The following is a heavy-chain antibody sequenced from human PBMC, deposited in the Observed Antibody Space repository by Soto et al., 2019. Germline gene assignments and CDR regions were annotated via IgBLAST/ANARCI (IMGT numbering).Heavy chain of an antibody. CDR1: GFTFSSFW. V-gene: IGHV3-7*03. CDR3: ARGRGSGLRVLDY. Sequence: GGSLRLSCAASGFTFSSFWMSWVRLAPGKGLEWVANIKQDESEKYCVDSVKGRFTISRDNAKNSLYLQMNSLRAEDTAMYYCARGRGSGLRVLDYWGQGTLVTVYS. CDR2: IKQDESEK. J-gene: IGHJ4*02. D-gene: IGHD3-3*01.